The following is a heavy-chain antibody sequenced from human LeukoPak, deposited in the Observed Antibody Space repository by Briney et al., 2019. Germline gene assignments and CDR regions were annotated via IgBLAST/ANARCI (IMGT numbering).Heavy chain of an antibody. J-gene: IGHJ4*02. CDR3: ARAETLAAIYFDF. D-gene: IGHD6-25*01. V-gene: IGHV4-59*01. CDR2: IFYSGVT. CDR1: GGSISPYY. Sequence: SETLSLTCSASGGSISPYYWSWIQQPPGKGLEWIGYIFYSGVTTYNPSLKSRVSISLDSPKNQFFLRLTSVTAADTAMYYCARAETLAAIYFDFWGQGRLVTVSS.